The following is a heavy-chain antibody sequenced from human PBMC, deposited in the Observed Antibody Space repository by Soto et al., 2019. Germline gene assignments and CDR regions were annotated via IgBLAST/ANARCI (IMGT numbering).Heavy chain of an antibody. Sequence: QVHLVQSGAEVKEPGASVKVSCKASGYTFRNYAITWVRQAPGQGLEWMGWINTYKGDTNYAPKFQGRVTMTTDTSTSTAYMELRSLRSDDPAIYYCARDAAFWSGRNLNWFDSWGQGTLVTGSS. D-gene: IGHD3-3*01. CDR1: GYTFRNYA. CDR2: INTYKGDT. V-gene: IGHV1-18*04. CDR3: ARDAAFWSGRNLNWFDS. J-gene: IGHJ5*01.